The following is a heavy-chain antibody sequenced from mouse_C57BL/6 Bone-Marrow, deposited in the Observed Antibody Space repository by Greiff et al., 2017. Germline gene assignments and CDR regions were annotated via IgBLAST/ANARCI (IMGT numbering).Heavy chain of an antibody. D-gene: IGHD4-1*01. CDR2: INPGSGGT. CDR1: GYAFTTYL. CDR3: ARSKNWDSWFAY. J-gene: IGHJ3*01. V-gene: IGHV1-54*01. Sequence: QVQLQQSGAELVRPGTSVKVSCKVSGYAFTTYLIEWVKQRPGQGLEWIGVINPGSGGTNYNEKFKGKATLTADKSSSTAYMQLSSLTSEDSAVYFCARSKNWDSWFAYWGQGTLVTVSA.